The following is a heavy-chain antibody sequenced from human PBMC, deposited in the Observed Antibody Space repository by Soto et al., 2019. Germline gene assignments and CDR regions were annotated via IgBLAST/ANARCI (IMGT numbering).Heavy chain of an antibody. CDR3: AISRLGYQLPSSGMDV. D-gene: IGHD2-2*01. V-gene: IGHV3-21*01. CDR2: ISSSSSYI. Sequence: GGSLRLSCAASGFTFSSYSMNWVRQAPGEGLEWVSSISSSSSYIYYADSVKGRFTISRDNAKNSLYLQMNSLRAEDTAVYYCAISRLGYQLPSSGMDVWGQGTTVTVSS. CDR1: GFTFSSYS. J-gene: IGHJ6*02.